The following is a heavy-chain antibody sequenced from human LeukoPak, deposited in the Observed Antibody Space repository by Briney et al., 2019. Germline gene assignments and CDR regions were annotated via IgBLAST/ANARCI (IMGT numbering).Heavy chain of an antibody. J-gene: IGHJ5*02. CDR1: GYTFTCYY. CDR3: ARPMVRGTNWFDP. V-gene: IGHV1-2*02. D-gene: IGHD3-10*01. CDR2: INPNSGGT. Sequence: AWVKVSCKGAGYTFTCYYMHWVRQAPGQGQEGMGWINPNSGGTNYAQKVQGRVSMTRDTAIGTAYMELSRLRSDDTAVYYCARPMVRGTNWFDPWGQGTLVTASS.